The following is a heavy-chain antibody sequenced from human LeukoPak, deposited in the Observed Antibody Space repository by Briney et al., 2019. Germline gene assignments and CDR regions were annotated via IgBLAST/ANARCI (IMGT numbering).Heavy chain of an antibody. D-gene: IGHD2-21*02. CDR3: ARGYCGGDCYSGYYYYGMDV. V-gene: IGHV3-66*01. CDR2: IYSGGST. Sequence: AGGSLRLSCAASGFTVSSNYMSWVRQAPGKGLEWVSVIYSGGSTYYADSVKGRFTISRDNSKNTLYLQMNSLRAEDTAVYYCARGYCGGDCYSGYYYYGMDVWGQGTTVTVSS. CDR1: GFTVSSNY. J-gene: IGHJ6*02.